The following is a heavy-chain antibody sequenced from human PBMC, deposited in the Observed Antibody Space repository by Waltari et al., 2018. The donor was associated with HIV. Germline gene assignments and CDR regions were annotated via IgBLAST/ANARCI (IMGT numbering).Heavy chain of an antibody. CDR3: ARVNYGSTMDV. V-gene: IGHV3-33*01. CDR2: IWYDGSNK. D-gene: IGHD3-10*01. CDR1: GFTFSAYG. J-gene: IGHJ6*02. Sequence: VQLVESGGGVVQSGRSLRVSCAASGFTFSAYGMHWVRQAPGKGLEWLAVIWYDGSNKYYADSVKGRFTISRDNSKNTLYLQMNSLRVEDTAVYYCARVNYGSTMDVWGQGTTVTVSS.